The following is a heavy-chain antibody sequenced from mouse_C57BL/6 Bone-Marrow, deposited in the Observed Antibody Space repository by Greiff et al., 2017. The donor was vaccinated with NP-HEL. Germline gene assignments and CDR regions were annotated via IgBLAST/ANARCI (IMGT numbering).Heavy chain of an antibody. V-gene: IGHV1-81*01. D-gene: IGHD1-1*01. J-gene: IGHJ1*03. CDR1: GYTFTSYG. CDR3: ARCTTVVLHWYFDV. Sequence: QVQLQQSGAELARPGASVKLSCKASGYTFTSYGISWVKQRTGQGLEWIGEIYPRSGNTYYNEKFKGKATLTADKSSSTAYMELRSLTSEDSAVYFCARCTTVVLHWYFDVWGTGTTVTVSS. CDR2: IYPRSGNT.